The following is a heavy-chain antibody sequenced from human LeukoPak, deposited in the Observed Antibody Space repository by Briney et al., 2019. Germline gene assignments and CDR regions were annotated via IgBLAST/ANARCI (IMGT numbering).Heavy chain of an antibody. V-gene: IGHV3-23*01. D-gene: IGHD1-26*01. CDR1: GVTLSIFV. CDR3: AKVYEGAINFDY. J-gene: IGHJ4*02. CDR2: ISGSGGST. Sequence: GGSLRLSCAPSGVTLSIFVMSWGRQAPGKGLEWVSAISGSGGSTYYADSVKGRFTISRDNSKNTLYLQMNSLRAEDTAVYYCAKVYEGAINFDYWGQGTLVTVSS.